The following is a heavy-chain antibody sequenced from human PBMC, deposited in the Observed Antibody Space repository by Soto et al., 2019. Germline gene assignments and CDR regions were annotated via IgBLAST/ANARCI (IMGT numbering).Heavy chain of an antibody. J-gene: IGHJ6*02. CDR1: GYTFTSYG. CDR3: ARPTGYFEWLLPRPYYGMDV. V-gene: IGHV1-18*01. Sequence: QVQLVQSGAEVKKPGASVKVSCKASGYTFTSYGISWVRQAPGQGLEWMGWISAYNGNTNYAQKLQGRVTMTTDTCKRTAYMDLRIQTSDDTAFYYCARPTGYFEWLLPRPYYGMDVWGQGTTVTVSS. CDR2: ISAYNGNT. D-gene: IGHD3-9*01.